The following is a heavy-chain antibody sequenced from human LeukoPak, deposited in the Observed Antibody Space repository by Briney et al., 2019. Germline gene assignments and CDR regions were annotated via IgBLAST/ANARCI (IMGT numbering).Heavy chain of an antibody. D-gene: IGHD3-10*01. CDR1: GFTFSNYA. CDR2: ISGSGGTT. Sequence: GGSLRLSCAASGFTFSNYAMSWVRQAPGKGLEWVSVISGSGGTTYYADSVKGRLTISRDNSKNTLYLQMNSLRAEDTAVYYCARVRGRQFDYWGQGTLVTVSS. J-gene: IGHJ4*02. CDR3: ARVRGRQFDY. V-gene: IGHV3-23*01.